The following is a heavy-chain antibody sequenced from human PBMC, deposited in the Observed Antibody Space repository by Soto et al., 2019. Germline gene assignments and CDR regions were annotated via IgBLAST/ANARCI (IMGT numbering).Heavy chain of an antibody. J-gene: IGHJ4*02. CDR1: GFPFSSYV. CDR2: ISGGGSNT. Sequence: EVQLLESGGGLVQRGGSLRLSCAASGFPFSSYVMAWVRQAPGKGLEWVSGISGGGSNTFYADSVNGRFTISRDNSKNALLLRRNRRGAEDTAVYYCAKDSNKYSSSFRGLYFDYWGRGIGVTVSS. D-gene: IGHD4-4*01. V-gene: IGHV3-23*01. CDR3: AKDSNKYSSSFRGLYFDY.